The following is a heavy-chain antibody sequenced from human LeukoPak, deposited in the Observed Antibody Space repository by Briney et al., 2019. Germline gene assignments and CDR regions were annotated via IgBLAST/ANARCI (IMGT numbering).Heavy chain of an antibody. Sequence: GGSLRLSCAASGFTISSYEMNWVRQAPGKGLEWVSYIVSSGTTIYYADSVKGRFTISRDNAKTSLYLQMNSLRAEDTAVYYCAREGRDYYDTSGSPDAFDIWGQGTMVTVSS. CDR2: IVSSGTTI. CDR3: AREGRDYYDTSGSPDAFDI. J-gene: IGHJ3*02. V-gene: IGHV3-48*03. D-gene: IGHD3-22*01. CDR1: GFTISSYE.